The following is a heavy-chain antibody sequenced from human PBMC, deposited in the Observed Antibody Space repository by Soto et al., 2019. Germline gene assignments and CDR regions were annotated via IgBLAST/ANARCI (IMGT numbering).Heavy chain of an antibody. V-gene: IGHV3-21*06. Sequence: EVQLVESGGGLVKPGGSLRLSCVVSGFTFSSYSMNWVRQAPGKGLEWVSSISSSSIYTYYADSVKGGFTISRDNAKNSVYLQMNSLRAEDPAVYYCARDFKESQYYYYCMDVWGKGTTVTVSS. J-gene: IGHJ6*03. CDR2: ISSSSIYT. CDR3: ARDFKESQYYYYCMDV. D-gene: IGHD3-10*01. CDR1: GFTFSSYS.